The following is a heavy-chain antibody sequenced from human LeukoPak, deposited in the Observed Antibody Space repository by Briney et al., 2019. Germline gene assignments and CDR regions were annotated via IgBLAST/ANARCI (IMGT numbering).Heavy chain of an antibody. CDR3: ARTLRLVAFDI. CDR2: ISYDGSNK. D-gene: IGHD2-15*01. J-gene: IGHJ3*02. V-gene: IGHV3-30*04. CDR1: GFNFSNYP. Sequence: GGSLRLSCVASGFNFSNYPIHWVRQAPGKGLEWVAVISYDGSNKYYADSVKGRFTISRDNSKNTLYLQMNSLRAEDTAVYYCARTLRLVAFDIWGQGTMVTVSS.